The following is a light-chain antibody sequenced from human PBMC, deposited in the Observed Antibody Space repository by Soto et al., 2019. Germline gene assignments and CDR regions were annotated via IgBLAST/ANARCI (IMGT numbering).Light chain of an antibody. CDR3: QQYGSSPPRT. CDR2: GAF. Sequence: EIVLTQSPATLSLSPGERATHSCRASPSVTNFLAWYQQKPGQAPRLLIYGAFNRATDVPDRFSGSGSGADFTLSISRLEPEDFAVYYCQQYGSSPPRTFGQGTKVDIK. J-gene: IGKJ1*01. CDR1: PSVTNF. V-gene: IGKV3-20*01.